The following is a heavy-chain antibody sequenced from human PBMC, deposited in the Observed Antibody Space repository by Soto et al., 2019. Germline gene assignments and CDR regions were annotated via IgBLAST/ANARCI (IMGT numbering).Heavy chain of an antibody. V-gene: IGHV1-3*01. D-gene: IGHD1-7*01. CDR1: GYSLPTHT. J-gene: IGHJ4*02. Sequence: QVPLVQSGAEVKKPGASVRISCKASGYSLPTHTIHWLRQAPGHRLEWMGWINAANGHTKYSQNFQNRVTISSDTSASTVYMKLTCLTSDDTASYYCARANWNYDWGPNDYWGQGTLVTVSS. CDR2: INAANGHT. CDR3: ARANWNYDWGPNDY.